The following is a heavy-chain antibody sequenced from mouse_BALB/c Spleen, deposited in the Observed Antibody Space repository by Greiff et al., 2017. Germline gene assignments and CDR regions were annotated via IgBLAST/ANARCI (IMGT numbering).Heavy chain of an antibody. Sequence: EVMLVESGAELVRSGASVKLSCTASGFNIKDYYMHWVKQRPEQGLEWIGWIDPENGDTEYAPKFQGKATMTADTSSNTAYLQLSSLTSEDTAVYYCKGYGANYFDYWGQGTTLTVSS. J-gene: IGHJ2*01. CDR2: IDPENGDT. CDR3: KGYGANYFDY. CDR1: GFNIKDYY. V-gene: IGHV14-4*02. D-gene: IGHD3-1*01.